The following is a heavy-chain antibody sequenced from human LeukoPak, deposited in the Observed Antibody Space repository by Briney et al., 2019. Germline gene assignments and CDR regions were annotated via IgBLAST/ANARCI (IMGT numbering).Heavy chain of an antibody. V-gene: IGHV4-59*01. CDR3: ARAGAAGVFDY. Sequence: SETLSLTCTVSGGSSSSYYWSWIRQPPGKGLEWIGYIYYSGSTNYNPSLKSRVTISVDTSKNQFSLKLSSVTAADTAVYYCARAGAAGVFDYWAREPWSPSPQ. CDR1: GGSSSSYY. CDR2: IYYSGST. D-gene: IGHD6-13*01. J-gene: IGHJ4*02.